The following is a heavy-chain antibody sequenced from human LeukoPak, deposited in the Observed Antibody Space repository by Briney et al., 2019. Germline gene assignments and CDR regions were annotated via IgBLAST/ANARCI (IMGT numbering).Heavy chain of an antibody. V-gene: IGHV4-4*02. CDR3: ARGVDGTYANYYYYYMDV. Sequence: SETLSLTCAVSGGSISSSNWWSWVRPPPGKGLEWIGEIYHSGSTNYNPSLKSRVTISVDKSKNQFSLKLSSVTAADTAVYYCARGVDGTYANYYYYYMDVWGKGTTVTVSS. CDR1: GGSISSSNW. CDR2: IYHSGST. J-gene: IGHJ6*03. D-gene: IGHD1-26*01.